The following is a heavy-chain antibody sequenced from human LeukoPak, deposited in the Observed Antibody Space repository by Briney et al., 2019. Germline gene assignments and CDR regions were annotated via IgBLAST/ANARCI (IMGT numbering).Heavy chain of an antibody. CDR1: GGSISSSSYY. CDR3: ASGRGLRYFDWHPGLY. Sequence: PSETLSLTCTVSGGSISSSSYYWGWIRQPPGKGLEWIGSIYYSGSTYYNPSLKSRVTISVDTSKNQFSLKLSSVTAADTAVYYCASGRGLRYFDWHPGLYWGQGTLVTVSS. J-gene: IGHJ4*02. CDR2: IYYSGST. D-gene: IGHD3-9*01. V-gene: IGHV4-39*07.